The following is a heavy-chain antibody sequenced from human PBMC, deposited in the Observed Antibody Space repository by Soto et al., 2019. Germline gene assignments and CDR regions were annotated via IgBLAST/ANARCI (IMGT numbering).Heavy chain of an antibody. D-gene: IGHD1-1*01. CDR2: FSWDGGST. V-gene: IGHV3-43D*03. CDR1: GFTFDDYA. Sequence: GGPLRLSCAACGFTFDDYAMHWVRQAPGRGLEWVSLFSWDGGSTYYAGSVKGRFTISRDNSKNSLYLQMNSLRAEDTALYYCAKTRGPGTPYYSYGMDVWGQGTTVTVSS. CDR3: AKTRGPGTPYYSYGMDV. J-gene: IGHJ6*02.